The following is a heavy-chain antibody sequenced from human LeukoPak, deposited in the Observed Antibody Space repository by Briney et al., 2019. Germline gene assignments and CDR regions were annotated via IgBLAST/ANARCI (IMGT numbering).Heavy chain of an antibody. CDR1: GGSISSYY. Sequence: PSETLSLTCTVPGGSISSYYWSWIRQPAGKGLEWIGRIYTSGSTTYNPSLKSRVTMSVDTSKNQFSLKLSSVTAADTAVYYCARDSPLQLLLQNAFDIWGQGTMVTVSS. CDR3: ARDSPLQLLLQNAFDI. CDR2: IYTSGST. D-gene: IGHD2-2*01. J-gene: IGHJ3*02. V-gene: IGHV4-4*07.